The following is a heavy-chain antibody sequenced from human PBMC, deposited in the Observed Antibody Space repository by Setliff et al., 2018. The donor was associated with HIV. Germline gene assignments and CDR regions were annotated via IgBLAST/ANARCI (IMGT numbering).Heavy chain of an antibody. CDR3: ARARYGVAAVGY. D-gene: IGHD6-13*01. CDR2: MNPASGST. J-gene: IGHJ4*02. V-gene: IGHV1-8*01. CDR1: GYTFIRFD. Sequence: ASVKVSCQASGYTFIRFDINWVRKATGQGPEWMGWMNPASGSTGYAQKFQGRVTMTRNASINTAYMELNSLTFDDTAMYYCARARYGVAAVGYWGQGTPVTVSS.